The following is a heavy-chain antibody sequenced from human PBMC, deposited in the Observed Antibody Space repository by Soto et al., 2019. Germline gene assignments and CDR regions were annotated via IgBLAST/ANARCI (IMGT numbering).Heavy chain of an antibody. V-gene: IGHV3-15*07. CDR2: IKRKTDGGTT. Sequence: EVQLVESGGGLVRPGGSLRVSCAASGFTFSNAWMNWVRQAPGKGLEWVGRIKRKTDGGTTDYAAPVKGRFTISRDDSKNMLYLQMNSLDTEDTAVYYCATEGRRTDFDYWGQGTLVTVSS. CDR3: ATEGRRTDFDY. CDR1: GFTFSNAW. D-gene: IGHD3-10*01. J-gene: IGHJ4*02.